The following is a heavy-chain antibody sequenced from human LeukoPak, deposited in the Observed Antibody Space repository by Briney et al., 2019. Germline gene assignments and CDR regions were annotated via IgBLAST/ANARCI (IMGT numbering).Heavy chain of an antibody. CDR3: ARGAYRISGPGIDY. CDR1: GFTVISNL. V-gene: IGHV3-53*01. Sequence: GGSLRLSCAASGFTVISNLMTWVRQSPGRGLEWLSSIYSGGATYYADSVKGRFTISRDHSNNSVSLQMTNLRVEDTAIYYCARGAYRISGPGIDYWGQETLVTVSS. J-gene: IGHJ4*02. D-gene: IGHD1-26*01. CDR2: IYSGGAT.